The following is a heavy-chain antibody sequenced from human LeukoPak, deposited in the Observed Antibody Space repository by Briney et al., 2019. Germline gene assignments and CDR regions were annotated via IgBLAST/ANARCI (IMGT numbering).Heavy chain of an antibody. J-gene: IGHJ3*01. V-gene: IGHV5-51*01. Sequence: GESLKISCKGSGYSFTSYWIAWVRQMPGKGLEWMGIIYPGDSDTRYSPSFQGQVTISADKSNSTAYLQWSSLKASDTAMYYCARRNYDFWSGYYPDAFDVWGQGTMVIVSS. D-gene: IGHD3-3*01. CDR1: GYSFTSYW. CDR3: ARRNYDFWSGYYPDAFDV. CDR2: IYPGDSDT.